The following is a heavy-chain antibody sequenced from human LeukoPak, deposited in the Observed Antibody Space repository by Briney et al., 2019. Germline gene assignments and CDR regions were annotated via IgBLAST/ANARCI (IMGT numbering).Heavy chain of an antibody. CDR1: GFTFSSYA. Sequence: GGSLRLSCAASGFTFSSYAMHLVRQAPGKGLEWVAVMSYDGSNKYYADSVKGRFTISRDNSKNTLYLQMNSLRAEDTAVYYCARTLPVVVPAAIPLYYYYYGMDVWGQGTTVTVSS. CDR3: ARTLPVVVPAAIPLYYYYYGMDV. D-gene: IGHD2-2*02. V-gene: IGHV3-30-3*01. J-gene: IGHJ6*02. CDR2: MSYDGSNK.